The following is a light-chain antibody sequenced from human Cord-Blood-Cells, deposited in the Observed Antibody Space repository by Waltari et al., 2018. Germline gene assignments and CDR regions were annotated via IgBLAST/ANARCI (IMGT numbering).Light chain of an antibody. Sequence: HSALTHPRSVSGSPGQSVTISCTGTSSDVGGYNYVSWYQQHPGKAPKLMIYDVSKRPSGVPDRFSGSKSGNTASLTISGLQAEDEADYYCCSYAGSYTSYVFGTGTKVTVL. J-gene: IGLJ1*01. CDR3: CSYAGSYTSYV. CDR2: DVS. CDR1: SSDVGGYNY. V-gene: IGLV2-11*01.